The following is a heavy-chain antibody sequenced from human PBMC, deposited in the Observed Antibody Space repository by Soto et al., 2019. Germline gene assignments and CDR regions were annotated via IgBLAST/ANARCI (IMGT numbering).Heavy chain of an antibody. V-gene: IGHV4-34*01. CDR2: INHSGST. CDR3: AREPAAIDDSGGYYDY. D-gene: IGHD3-22*01. J-gene: IGHJ4*02. Sequence: SETLSLTCAVYGGSFSGYYWSWIRQPPGKGLEWIGEINHSGSTNYNPSLKSRVTISVDTSKNQFSLKLSSVTAADTAVYYCAREPAAIDDSGGYYDYWGQGTLVTVSS. CDR1: GGSFSGYY.